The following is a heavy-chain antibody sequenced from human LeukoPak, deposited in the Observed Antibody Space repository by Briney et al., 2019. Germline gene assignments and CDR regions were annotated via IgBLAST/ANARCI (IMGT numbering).Heavy chain of an antibody. V-gene: IGHV3-21*01. J-gene: IGHJ6*03. D-gene: IGHD5-18*01. CDR1: GFTFSSYS. Sequence: PGGSLRLSCAASGFTFSSYSMDWVRQAPGKGLEWVSSINSSSSYIYYADSVKGRFTISRDNAKNSLYLQMNSLRAEDTAVYYCARVVDTAMVTLYYMDVWGKGTTVTISS. CDR2: INSSSSYI. CDR3: ARVVDTAMVTLYYMDV.